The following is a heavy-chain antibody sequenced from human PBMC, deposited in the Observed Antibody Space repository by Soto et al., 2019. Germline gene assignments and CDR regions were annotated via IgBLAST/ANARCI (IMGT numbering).Heavy chain of an antibody. CDR1: GYTFTGYY. Sequence: AASVKVSCKASGYTFTGYYMHWVRQAPGQGLEWMGWINPNSGGTNYAQKFQGWVTMTRDTSISTAYMELSRLRSDDTAVYYCARDRSGSYSGYFDYWGQGTLVTVSS. D-gene: IGHD1-26*01. CDR3: ARDRSGSYSGYFDY. V-gene: IGHV1-2*04. CDR2: INPNSGGT. J-gene: IGHJ4*02.